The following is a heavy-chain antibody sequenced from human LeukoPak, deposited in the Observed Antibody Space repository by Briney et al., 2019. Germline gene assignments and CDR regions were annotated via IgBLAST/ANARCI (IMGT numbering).Heavy chain of an antibody. Sequence: ASVKVSCKASGYTFTGYYMHWVRQAPGQGLEWMGWINPNSGGTNYAQKFQGRVTMTRDTSITTAYMELSRLRSDDTSVYYCARVSVTTVAGNSFDYWGQGTLVTVSS. V-gene: IGHV1-2*02. CDR1: GYTFTGYY. CDR3: ARVSVTTVAGNSFDY. CDR2: INPNSGGT. D-gene: IGHD6-19*01. J-gene: IGHJ4*02.